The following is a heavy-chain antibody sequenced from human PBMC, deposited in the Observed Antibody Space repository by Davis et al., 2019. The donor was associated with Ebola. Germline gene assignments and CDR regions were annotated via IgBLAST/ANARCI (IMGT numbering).Heavy chain of an antibody. V-gene: IGHV5-51*01. Sequence: GESLKISCKDSGPSFSSYWIGWLRQEPGRGLEWMGIIYPGDSDTRYSPSLQGQVTISADKSTSTAYLQWSSLKASDTGIYYCARGTPGVSTFFFFDSWGQGTPVTVSS. D-gene: IGHD4-11*01. CDR1: GPSFSSYW. CDR2: IYPGDSDT. J-gene: IGHJ4*02. CDR3: ARGTPGVSTFFFFDS.